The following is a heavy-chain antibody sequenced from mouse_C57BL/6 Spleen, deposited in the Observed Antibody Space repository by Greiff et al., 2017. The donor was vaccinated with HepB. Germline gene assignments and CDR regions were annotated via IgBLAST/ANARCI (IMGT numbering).Heavy chain of an antibody. D-gene: IGHD1-1*01. CDR3: ARRRVTTVFDY. Sequence: EVKVVESGGGLVKPGGSLKLSCAASGFTFSDYGMHWVRQAPEKGLEWVAYISSGSSTIYYADTVKGRFTISRDNAKNTLFLQMTSLRSEDTAMYYCARRRVTTVFDYWGQGTTLTVSS. V-gene: IGHV5-17*01. CDR1: GFTFSDYG. CDR2: ISSGSSTI. J-gene: IGHJ2*01.